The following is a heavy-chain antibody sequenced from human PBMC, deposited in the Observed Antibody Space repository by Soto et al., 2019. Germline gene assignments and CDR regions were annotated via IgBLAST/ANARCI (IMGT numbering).Heavy chain of an antibody. CDR2: IWYDGSNK. CDR1: GFTFSSYG. Sequence: GGSLRLSCAASGFTFSSYGMHWVRQAPGKGLEWVAVIWYDGSNKYYADSVKGRFTISRDNSKNTLYLQMNSLRAEDTAVYYCARDGFYYDSSGSDYYYGMDVWGQGTTVTVSS. D-gene: IGHD3-22*01. CDR3: ARDGFYYDSSGSDYYYGMDV. V-gene: IGHV3-33*01. J-gene: IGHJ6*02.